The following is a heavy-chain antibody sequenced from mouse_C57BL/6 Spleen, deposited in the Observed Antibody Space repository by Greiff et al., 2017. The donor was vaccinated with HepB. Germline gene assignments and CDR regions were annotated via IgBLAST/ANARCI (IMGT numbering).Heavy chain of an antibody. CDR2: ISSGGDYI. CDR3: TRDAHYSNYPYAMDY. Sequence: EVKLMESGEGLVKPGGSLKLSCAASGFTFSSYAMSWVRQTPEKRLEWVAYISSGGDYIYYADTVKGRFTISRDNARNTLYLQMSSLKSEDTAMYYCTRDAHYSNYPYAMDYWGQGTSVTVSS. V-gene: IGHV5-9-1*02. CDR1: GFTFSSYA. D-gene: IGHD2-5*01. J-gene: IGHJ4*01.